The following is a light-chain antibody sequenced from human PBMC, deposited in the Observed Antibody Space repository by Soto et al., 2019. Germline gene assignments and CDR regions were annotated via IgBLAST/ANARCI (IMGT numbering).Light chain of an antibody. CDR3: QQYGSSPPVT. CDR2: GAS. J-gene: IGKJ1*01. Sequence: IVLTQSPGTLSLSPWERATLSCRASQTVTRSYLAWYQQKPGQAPSLLIYGASTRATGIPARFSGSGSGTDFTLTTSRLEPEDFAVYYCQQYGSSPPVTFGQGTKVDIK. V-gene: IGKV3-20*01. CDR1: QTVTRSY.